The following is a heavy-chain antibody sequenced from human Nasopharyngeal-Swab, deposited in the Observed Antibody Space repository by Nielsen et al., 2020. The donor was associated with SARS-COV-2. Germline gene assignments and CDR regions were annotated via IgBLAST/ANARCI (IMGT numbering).Heavy chain of an antibody. CDR3: ARDKGGMATLGYYYHYYMDV. D-gene: IGHD5-24*01. CDR1: GGSISSYY. CDR2: IYYSGST. J-gene: IGHJ6*03. V-gene: IGHV4-59*01. Sequence: SETLSLTCTVSGGSISSYYWSWIRQPPGKGLEWIGYIYYSGSTNYNPSLKSRVTISVDTSKNQFSLKLSSVTAADTAVYYCARDKGGMATLGYYYHYYMDVWGKGTTVTVSS.